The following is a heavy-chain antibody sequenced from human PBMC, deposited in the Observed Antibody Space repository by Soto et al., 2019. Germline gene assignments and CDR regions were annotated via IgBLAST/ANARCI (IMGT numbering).Heavy chain of an antibody. V-gene: IGHV4-39*01. J-gene: IGHJ5*02. CDR2: IYYSGST. CDR1: GGSISSSSYY. CDR3: ARQMDIVLVPAAQGNWFDP. Sequence: SETLSLTCTVSGGSISSSSYYWGWIRQPPGKGLEWIGSIYYSGSTYYNPPLKSRVTISVDTSKNQFSLKLSSVTAADTAVYYCARQMDIVLVPAAQGNWFDPWGQGTLVTVSS. D-gene: IGHD2-2*03.